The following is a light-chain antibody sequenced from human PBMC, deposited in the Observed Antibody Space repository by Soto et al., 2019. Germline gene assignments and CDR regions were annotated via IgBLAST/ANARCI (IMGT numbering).Light chain of an antibody. J-gene: IGKJ1*01. Sequence: EIVLTQSPCTLSLSPGERATLSCRASQSVTSSYLAWYQQKPGQAPLLLMYGASIRTSGIPDRFSGSGSGSDFTLTISRLEPEDFAVYYCQQYVRSPWTFGQGTKLEIK. CDR1: QSVTSSY. V-gene: IGKV3-20*01. CDR3: QQYVRSPWT. CDR2: GAS.